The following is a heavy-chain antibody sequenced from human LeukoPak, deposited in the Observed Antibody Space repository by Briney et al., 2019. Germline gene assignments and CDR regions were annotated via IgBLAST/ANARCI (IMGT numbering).Heavy chain of an antibody. D-gene: IGHD2-2*01. J-gene: IGHJ6*02. V-gene: IGHV3-11*01. CDR3: ARGYQLLYNGMDV. CDR1: GFIFSDYY. CDR2: IRSSGNTI. Sequence: GGSLRLSCAASGFIFSDYYMSWVRQAPGKGLEWVSYIRSSGNTIYYADSVKGRFTISRDNAKNSLYLQMNSLRAEDTAVYYCARGYQLLYNGMDVWGQGTSVTVSS.